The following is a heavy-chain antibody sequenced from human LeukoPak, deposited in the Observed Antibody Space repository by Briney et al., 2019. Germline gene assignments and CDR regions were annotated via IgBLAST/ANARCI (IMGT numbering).Heavy chain of an antibody. J-gene: IGHJ4*02. CDR1: GGSVTIGSYY. Sequence: SPTLSLTFTGSGGSVTIGSYYWSWIRQPPGKGLEWIGRIYNSGSTNYNPSLKSRVTISVDTSKNQFSLKLSSVTAADTAVYYCASHVVGNDYWGQGTLVTVSS. CDR3: ASHVVGNDY. V-gene: IGHV4-61*02. CDR2: IYNSGST. D-gene: IGHD2-15*01.